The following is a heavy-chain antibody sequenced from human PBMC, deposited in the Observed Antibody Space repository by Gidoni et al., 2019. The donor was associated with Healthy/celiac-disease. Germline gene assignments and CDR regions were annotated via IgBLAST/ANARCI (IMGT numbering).Heavy chain of an antibody. Sequence: QVQLQESGPGLVTPSGTLSLTCAVSGGSISSTNWWSWVRQPPGKGLDWIGAFYHSGSTNYNPSLKSRVTISVDKSKNQFCLKLSSVTAADTAVDYCARLKGTGTGPANAFDIWGQGTMVTVSS. V-gene: IGHV4-4*02. CDR1: GGSISSTNW. D-gene: IGHD1-1*01. CDR2: FYHSGST. CDR3: ARLKGTGTGPANAFDI. J-gene: IGHJ3*02.